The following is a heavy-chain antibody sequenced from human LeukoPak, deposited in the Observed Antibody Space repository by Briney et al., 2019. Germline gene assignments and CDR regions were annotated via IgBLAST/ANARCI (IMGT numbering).Heavy chain of an antibody. J-gene: IGHJ4*02. D-gene: IGHD2-21*02. CDR1: GFTFSSYA. CDR2: ISGSTVST. Sequence: SGGSLRLSCAASGFTFSSYAMSWVRQALGKGLEWVSTISGSTVSTYYADSVKGRFTISRDNSKNTLYLQMNSLRAEDTAVYYCAKAFLSIVVVTAYDYWGQGTLVTVSS. CDR3: AKAFLSIVVVTAYDY. V-gene: IGHV3-23*01.